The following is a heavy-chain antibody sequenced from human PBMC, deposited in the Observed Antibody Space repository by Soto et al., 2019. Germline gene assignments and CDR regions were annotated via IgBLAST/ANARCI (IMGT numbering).Heavy chain of an antibody. CDR3: AREVDSGYDYYYYYMDV. Sequence: EVQLVESGGGLVQPGGSLRLSCAASGFTFSSYSMNWVRQAPGKGLEWVSYISSSSSTIYYADSVKGRFTISRDNAKHSLYLQMNSLRAEDTAVYYCAREVDSGYDYYYYYMDVWGKGTTVTVSS. V-gene: IGHV3-48*01. CDR2: ISSSSSTI. D-gene: IGHD5-12*01. J-gene: IGHJ6*03. CDR1: GFTFSSYS.